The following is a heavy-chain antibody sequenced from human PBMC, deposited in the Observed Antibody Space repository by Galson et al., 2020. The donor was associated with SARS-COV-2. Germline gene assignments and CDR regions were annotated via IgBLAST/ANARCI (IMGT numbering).Heavy chain of an antibody. D-gene: IGHD3-9*01. Sequence: GGSRRLSGAASGFTFSSYAMSWVRQAPGKGLEWVPAISGSGGSTYYADPGKGRFTISRDNPKNTRYLQMNSLRARDTAVYYCAKDWLAYDSLAGSDYWGQGTLVTVSS. J-gene: IGHJ4*02. CDR2: ISGSGGST. CDR1: GFTFSSYA. CDR3: AKDWLAYDSLAGSDY. V-gene: IGHV3-23*01.